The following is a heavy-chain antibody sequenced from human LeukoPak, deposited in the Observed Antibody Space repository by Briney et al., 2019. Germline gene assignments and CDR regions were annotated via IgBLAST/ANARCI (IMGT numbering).Heavy chain of an antibody. Sequence: SETLSLTCTVSGGSISSYYWSWIRQPPGKGLEWIGYIYYSGSTNYNPSLKSRVTISVDKSKNQFALKLSSVTAADTAVYYCASSWLGSSGWYDYYYYYMDVWGRGTTVTVSS. CDR1: GGSISSYY. D-gene: IGHD6-19*01. V-gene: IGHV4-59*12. CDR3: ASSWLGSSGWYDYYYYYMDV. J-gene: IGHJ6*03. CDR2: IYYSGST.